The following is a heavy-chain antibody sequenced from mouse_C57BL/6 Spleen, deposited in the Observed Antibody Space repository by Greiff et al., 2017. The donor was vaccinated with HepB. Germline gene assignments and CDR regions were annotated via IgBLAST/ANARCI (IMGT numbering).Heavy chain of an antibody. CDR3: ARGYGSSYAMDY. D-gene: IGHD1-1*01. CDR2: INYDGSST. Sequence: EVNVVESEGGLVQPGSSMKLSCTASGFTFSDYYMAWVRQVPEKGLEWVANINYDGSSTYYLDSLKSRFIISRDNAKNILYLQMSSLKSEDTATYYCARGYGSSYAMDYWGQGTSVTVSS. J-gene: IGHJ4*01. CDR1: GFTFSDYY. V-gene: IGHV5-16*01.